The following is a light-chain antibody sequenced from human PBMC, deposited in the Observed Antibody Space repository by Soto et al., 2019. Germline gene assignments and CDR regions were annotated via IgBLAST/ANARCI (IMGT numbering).Light chain of an antibody. CDR3: QQSYRAVT. V-gene: IGKV1-12*01. CDR1: QGISSW. CDR2: AAS. J-gene: IGKJ5*01. Sequence: DIQMTQSPSSVSASVGDRVTITCRASQGISSWLAWYQQKPGKAPKLLIYAASHLQTGVPSRFRGTGSATHFPLTISSLQPEDFATYYCQQSYRAVTFGQGTRLEIK.